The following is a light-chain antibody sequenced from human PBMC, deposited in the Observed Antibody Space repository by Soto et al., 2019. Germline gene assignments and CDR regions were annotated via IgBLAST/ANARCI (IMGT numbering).Light chain of an antibody. J-gene: IGLJ2*01. CDR3: CSYAGSVL. CDR1: SSDVGSYNL. Sequence: QSVLTQPASVSGSPGQSITISCTGTSSDVGSYNLVSWYQQHPGKAPKLMIYEANKRPSGVSNRFSGSKSGNTASLTISGLQAEDEADYYCCSYAGSVLFGGGTKLTVL. V-gene: IGLV2-23*01. CDR2: EAN.